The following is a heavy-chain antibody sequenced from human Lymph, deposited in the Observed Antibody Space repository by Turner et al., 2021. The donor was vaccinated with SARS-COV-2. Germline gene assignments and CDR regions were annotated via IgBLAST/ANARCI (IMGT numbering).Heavy chain of an antibody. CDR2: INPNSGGT. Sequence: VQLVQSGAEVKKPGASVTVSCQASGYPFTGYYRHWVRQAPGQGLGGMGWINPNSGGTNYAQKFQGRVTRTRDTSISTAYRELSRLRSDDTAVYYCARSRDLQSMVRGVDPFDYWGQGTLVTVSS. D-gene: IGHD3-10*01. V-gene: IGHV1-2*02. CDR1: GYPFTGYY. CDR3: ARSRDLQSMVRGVDPFDY. J-gene: IGHJ4*02.